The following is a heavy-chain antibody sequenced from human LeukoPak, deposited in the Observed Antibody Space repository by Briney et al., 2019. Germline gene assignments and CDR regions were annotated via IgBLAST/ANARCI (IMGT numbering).Heavy chain of an antibody. Sequence: ASVKVSCKASGYTFSNYAMNWVRQAPGQGLEWMGWINTNTGNPTYAQGFTGRFVFSLDTSVSTAYLQIRSLKADDTAVYYCAREVYDSSYRFDPWGQGTLVTVSS. CDR3: AREVYDSSYRFDP. V-gene: IGHV7-4-1*02. CDR1: GYTFSNYA. D-gene: IGHD3-22*01. CDR2: INTNTGNP. J-gene: IGHJ5*02.